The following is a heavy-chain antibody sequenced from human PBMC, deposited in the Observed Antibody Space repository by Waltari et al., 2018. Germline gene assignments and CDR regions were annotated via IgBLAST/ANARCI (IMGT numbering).Heavy chain of an antibody. CDR1: GGSISSGSYY. D-gene: IGHD5-12*01. CDR2: INTSGST. CDR3: AATIEDYYYYMDV. J-gene: IGHJ6*03. V-gene: IGHV4-61*02. Sequence: QVQLQESGPGLVKPSQTLSLTCTVSGGSISSGSYYWSWIRQPAGKGLGWVVRINTSGSTNSNPSLKGRVTISVDTSKNPFSLKLSSVTAAYTAVYYCAATIEDYYYYMDVWGKGTTVTVSS.